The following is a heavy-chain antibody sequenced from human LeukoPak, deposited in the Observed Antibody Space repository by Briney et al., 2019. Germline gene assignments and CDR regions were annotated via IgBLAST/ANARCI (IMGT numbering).Heavy chain of an antibody. CDR3: ARRRTGSNYVYYYYYMDV. J-gene: IGHJ6*03. D-gene: IGHD4-11*01. V-gene: IGHV4-39*01. CDR2: IYYSGST. Sequence: PSEPLSLTCTVSGGSISSSSYYWGWIREPPGKGLEWIGSIYYSGSTYYNPSLKSRVTISVDTSKNQFSLKLSSVTAADTAVYYCARRRTGSNYVYYYYYMDVWGKGTTVTVSS. CDR1: GGSISSSSYY.